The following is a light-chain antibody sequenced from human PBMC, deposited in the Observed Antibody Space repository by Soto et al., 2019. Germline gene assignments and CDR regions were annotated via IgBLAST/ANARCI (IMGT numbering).Light chain of an antibody. J-gene: IGKJ1*01. CDR1: QSVSSN. CDR3: QHYNNWPRT. V-gene: IGKV3-15*01. CDR2: GAS. Sequence: EIGMTQSPATLSVSPGERATLSCRASQSVSSNLAWYQQNPGQAPRLLIYGASTRATGIPARFSGSGSGTEFTLTISSLQSEDFAVYYCQHYNNWPRTFGQGTKVESK.